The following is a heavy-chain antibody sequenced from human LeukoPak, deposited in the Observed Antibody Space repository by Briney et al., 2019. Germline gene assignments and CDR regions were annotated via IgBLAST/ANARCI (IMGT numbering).Heavy chain of an antibody. Sequence: GRSLRPSCAASGFTFSSYGMHWVRQAPGKGLEWVAVISYDGSNKYYADSVKGRFTISRDNSKNTLYLQMNSLRAEDTAVYYCAKDRSGVVTNYFDYWGQGTLVTVSS. V-gene: IGHV3-30*18. CDR3: AKDRSGVVTNYFDY. CDR2: ISYDGSNK. D-gene: IGHD4-23*01. CDR1: GFTFSSYG. J-gene: IGHJ4*02.